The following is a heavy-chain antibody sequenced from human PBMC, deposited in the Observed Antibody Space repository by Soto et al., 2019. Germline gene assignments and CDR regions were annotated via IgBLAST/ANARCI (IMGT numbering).Heavy chain of an antibody. CDR2: IYHRGTT. V-gene: IGHV4-4*02. D-gene: IGHD6-19*01. Sequence: PSETLSLTCTVSGESITTSNWWSWVRQPPGGGLEWIGEIYHRGTTNYNPSLKSRATISLDKSKNQFSLKVKSVTAADTAMYYCTRGDEAVSADLYWGEGILVTVSS. CDR1: GESITTSNW. CDR3: TRGDEAVSADLY. J-gene: IGHJ4*02.